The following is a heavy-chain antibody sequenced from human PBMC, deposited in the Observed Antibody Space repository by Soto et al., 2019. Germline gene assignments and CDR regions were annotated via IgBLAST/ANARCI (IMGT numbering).Heavy chain of an antibody. CDR3: AKDPPRRSSSGDWVDP. CDR1: GFTFSSYA. CDR2: ISGSGGST. V-gene: IGHV3-23*01. J-gene: IGHJ5*02. Sequence: GGSLRLSCAASGFTFSSYAMSWVRQAPGKGLEWVSAISGSGGSTYYADSVKGRFTISRDNSKNTLYLQMNSLRAEDTAVYYCAKDPPRRSSSGDWVDPWGQGTLVTVSS. D-gene: IGHD6-6*01.